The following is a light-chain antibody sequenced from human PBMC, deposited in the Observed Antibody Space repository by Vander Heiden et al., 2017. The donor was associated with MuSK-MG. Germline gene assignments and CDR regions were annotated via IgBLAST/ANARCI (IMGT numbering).Light chain of an antibody. J-gene: IGKJ2*02. V-gene: IGKV2-28*01. CDR3: RQSLQTPRT. CDR1: QCLLHSNGYNA. Sequence: ILMSQSPLSLPVTHAEPASISCRSSQCLLHSNGYNALDCYLQRPGQTPQLLMYLVSKRASGVPDRFSGRGSGTDFTLKISRVKVEDIGVYYCRQSLQTPRTFGQGTKLEIK. CDR2: LVS.